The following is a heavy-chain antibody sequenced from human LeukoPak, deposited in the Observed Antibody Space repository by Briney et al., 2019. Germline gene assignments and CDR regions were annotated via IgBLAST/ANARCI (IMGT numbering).Heavy chain of an antibody. CDR3: AKRDFSLYCSGGSAYVGSYYLDY. J-gene: IGHJ4*02. D-gene: IGHD2-15*01. V-gene: IGHV1-3*03. Sequence: ASVKVSCKASGCTFTSYAMHWVRQAPGQRLEWMGWINAGNGNTKYSQEFQGRVTITRDTSASTAYMELSSLGSEDMAMYYCAKRDFSLYCSGGSAYVGSYYLDYGGQGPLVTVSS. CDR1: GCTFTSYA. CDR2: INAGNGNT.